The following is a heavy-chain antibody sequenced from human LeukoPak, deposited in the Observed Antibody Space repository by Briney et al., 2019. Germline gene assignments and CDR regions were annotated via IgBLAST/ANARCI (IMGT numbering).Heavy chain of an antibody. CDR2: ISSDGSTK. J-gene: IGHJ6*02. D-gene: IGHD4-17*01. CDR3: ARDTTVTTLWRDYYYYGMDV. Sequence: PGRSLRLSCAASGFTFSSYAMHWVRQAPGKGLEWVAVISSDGSTKYYADSVKGRFTISRDNSKNTLFLQMNSLRSEDTAVYYCARDTTVTTLWRDYYYYGMDVWGQGTTVTVSS. CDR1: GFTFSSYA. V-gene: IGHV3-30*01.